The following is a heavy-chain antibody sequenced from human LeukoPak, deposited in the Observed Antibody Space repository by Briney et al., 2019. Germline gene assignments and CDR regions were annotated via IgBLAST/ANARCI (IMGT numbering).Heavy chain of an antibody. D-gene: IGHD6-19*01. Sequence: GGSVRHFCPVSGFTFGDDYMSWTRQAPGQGLEWVSYISNSGGYTNYADSVAGRFTISRDNAENSLYLQMNSLRAEDTAVYYCARSRGAGPGPYFDYWGQGCHVSVTS. V-gene: IGHV3-11*03. CDR2: ISNSGGYT. J-gene: IGHJ4*02. CDR1: GFTFGDDY. CDR3: ARSRGAGPGPYFDY.